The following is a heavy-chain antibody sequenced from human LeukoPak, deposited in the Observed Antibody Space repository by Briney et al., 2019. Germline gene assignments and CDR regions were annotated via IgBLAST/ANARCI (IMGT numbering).Heavy chain of an antibody. Sequence: GGSLRLSCAASGFTFSSDAMSWVRQAPGKGLEWVSAISGSGGSTYYADSVKGRFTISRDNSKNTLYLQMNSLRAEDTAVYYCAKDLFGPHYDFWSGYYLWGQGTLVTVSS. J-gene: IGHJ4*02. CDR3: AKDLFGPHYDFWSGYYL. V-gene: IGHV3-23*01. CDR1: GFTFSSDA. CDR2: ISGSGGST. D-gene: IGHD3-3*01.